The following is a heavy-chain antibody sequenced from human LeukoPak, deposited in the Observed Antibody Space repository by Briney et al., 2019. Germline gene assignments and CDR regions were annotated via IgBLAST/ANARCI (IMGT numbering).Heavy chain of an antibody. CDR3: ARLTPTTLSLYHYYMDV. J-gene: IGHJ6*03. CDR1: GGSISSSSYY. Sequence: PSETLSLTCTVSGGSISSSSYYWGWIRQPPGKGLEWIRSIYYSGSTYYNPSLKSRVTISVDTSKNQFSLKLTSVTAADTAVYYCARLTPTTLSLYHYYMDVWGKGTTVTVSS. CDR2: IYYSGST. D-gene: IGHD2/OR15-2a*01. V-gene: IGHV4-39*07.